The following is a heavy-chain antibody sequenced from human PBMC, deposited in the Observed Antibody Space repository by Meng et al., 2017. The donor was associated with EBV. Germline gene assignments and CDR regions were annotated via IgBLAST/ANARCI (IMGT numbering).Heavy chain of an antibody. V-gene: IGHV4-61*01. CDR3: ARGDYTNYPRWFDP. Sequence: QVQLQESGPGLVKPSXXLSLTCXVSGGSVNNESYYWGWIRRPPGKGLEYIGYIYYTGSTNYNSSLKSRVTISLDKSKNQFSLKLTSLTAADTAIYYCARGDYTNYPRWFDPWGQGTLVTVSS. CDR2: IYYTGST. CDR1: GGSVNNESYY. J-gene: IGHJ5*02. D-gene: IGHD4-11*01.